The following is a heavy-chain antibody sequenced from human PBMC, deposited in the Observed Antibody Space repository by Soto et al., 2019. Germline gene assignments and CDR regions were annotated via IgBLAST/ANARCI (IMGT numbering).Heavy chain of an antibody. V-gene: IGHV3-74*01. CDR1: GFTFRSFW. CDR2: IDGDDGDETAT. J-gene: IGHJ4*02. CDR3: VRDSHGDY. Sequence: EVQLVESGGGLVQPGVSLRLSCTASGFTFRSFWMQWVRQAPGKGLEWVARIDGDDGDETATNYADSVQGRFLISRDNAKNTLHLQMSSLRAEDTAVYYCVRDSHGDYWGQGTLVTVSP.